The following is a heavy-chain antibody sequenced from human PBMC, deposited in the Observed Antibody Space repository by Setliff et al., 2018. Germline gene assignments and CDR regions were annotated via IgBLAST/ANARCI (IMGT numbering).Heavy chain of an antibody. CDR1: GGSISSSSYY. D-gene: IGHD3-22*01. Sequence: SETLSLTCTVSGGSISSSSYYWGWIRQPPGKGLEWIGSIYYSGSTYYNPSLKSRVTTSVDTSKKQFSLKLSSVTAADTAVYYCARGPYNIYDRSGYGFTNWFDPWGQGILVTVSS. CDR2: IYYSGST. J-gene: IGHJ5*02. V-gene: IGHV4-39*07. CDR3: ARGPYNIYDRSGYGFTNWFDP.